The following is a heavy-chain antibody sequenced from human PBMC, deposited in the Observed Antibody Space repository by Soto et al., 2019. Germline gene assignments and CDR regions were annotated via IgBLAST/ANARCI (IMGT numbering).Heavy chain of an antibody. CDR2: IASNGNTI. J-gene: IGHJ4*02. Sequence: HPGGSLRLSCAASGFIFSNYEMNWVRQAPGKGLEWLSYIASNGNTIYYANSVKGRFTVSRDNAKGSLYLQMNSLRAADTAVYYCARGYCSGSTCYSGGYWGQGTLVTVSS. V-gene: IGHV3-48*03. D-gene: IGHD2-15*01. CDR1: GFIFSNYE. CDR3: ARGYCSGSTCYSGGY.